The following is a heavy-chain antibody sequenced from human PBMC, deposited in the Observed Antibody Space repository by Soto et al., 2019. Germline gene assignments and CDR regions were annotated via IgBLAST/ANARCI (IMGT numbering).Heavy chain of an antibody. CDR3: ARCVAAAGPIDY. CDR1: GGSISSSNW. CDR2: IYHSGST. J-gene: IGHJ4*02. V-gene: IGHV4-4*02. Sequence: QVRLQESGPGLVKPSGTLSLTCAVSGGSISSSNWWSWVRQPPGKGLEWIGEIYHSGSTNYNPSLKSRVTIAVDKSQNQCSLKRSSVTAADTAVYYCARCVAAAGPIDYWGQGTLVTVAS. D-gene: IGHD6-13*01.